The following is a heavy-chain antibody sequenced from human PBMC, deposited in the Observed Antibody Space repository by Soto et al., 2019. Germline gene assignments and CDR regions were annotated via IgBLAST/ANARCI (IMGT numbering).Heavy chain of an antibody. CDR3: AKPRLYDNNDYHRVGFVV. D-gene: IGHD3-22*01. CDR1: GFPFWTYS. CDR2: ISGSGTAT. J-gene: IGHJ3*01. Sequence: EVKLLESGGGLVQPGGSMRLSCEASGFPFWTYSMSWVRQAPRKGLEWVSGISGSGTATYYTDSVKGRFTVSRDNSKDTFFLKMNTLGFEKPAVFYCAKPRLYDNNDYHRVGFVVGGPGTAVTVSS. V-gene: IGHV3-23*01.